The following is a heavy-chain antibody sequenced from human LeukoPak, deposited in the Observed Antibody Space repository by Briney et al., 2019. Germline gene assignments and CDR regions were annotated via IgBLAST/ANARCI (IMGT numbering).Heavy chain of an antibody. CDR3: ARDHFYGSGSYFNALAI. Sequence: SGTLSLTCTVSGDSISSGAYYWNWLRQPPGKGLEWIGNIYDSGRTYYDPSLRSRVTISLDTSKNHFSLKLSSVSAAATAVYYCARDHFYGSGSYFNALAIWGQGTLVTVSS. V-gene: IGHV4-30-4*01. CDR1: GDSISSGAYY. CDR2: IYDSGRT. D-gene: IGHD3-10*01. J-gene: IGHJ4*02.